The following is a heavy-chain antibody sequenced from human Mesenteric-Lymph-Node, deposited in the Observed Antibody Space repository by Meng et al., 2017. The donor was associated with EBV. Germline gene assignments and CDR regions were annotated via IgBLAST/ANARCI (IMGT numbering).Heavy chain of an antibody. CDR1: GFTFSDYY. D-gene: IGHD5-24*01. CDR2: ITSTGSGT. CDR3: ARGSSGYIAWFDP. Sequence: QVQLVGSGGGLVKPGGSLRLSCAASGFTFSDYYMTWMRQAPGKGLEWISHITSTGSGTYYGDSVKGRFTVSRDNAKKSLYLQMNSLRDEDTAVYYCARGSSGYIAWFDPWGQGTLVTVSS. V-gene: IGHV3-11*01. J-gene: IGHJ5*02.